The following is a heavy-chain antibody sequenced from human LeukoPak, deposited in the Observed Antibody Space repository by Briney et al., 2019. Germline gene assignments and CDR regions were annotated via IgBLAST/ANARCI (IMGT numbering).Heavy chain of an antibody. CDR2: IIPLFGTA. V-gene: IGHV1-69*13. CDR3: ARAHSSSWNSAGDY. D-gene: IGHD6-13*01. J-gene: IGHJ4*02. Sequence: ASLKVSCKAYGGIFSSYAISWVRQAPGQGLEWLGGIIPLFGTANYAQKFQGRVTITADESTSTAYMELSSLRSEDTAVYYCARAHSSSWNSAGDYWGQGTLVTVSS. CDR1: GGIFSSYA.